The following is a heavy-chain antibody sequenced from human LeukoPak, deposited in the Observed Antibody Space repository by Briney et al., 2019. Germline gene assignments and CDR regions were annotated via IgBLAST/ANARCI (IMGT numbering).Heavy chain of an antibody. CDR3: ARLGSSWTKRYYFDY. CDR1: GSSISSGGYY. V-gene: IGHV4-39*01. Sequence: PSETLSLTCTVSGSSISSGGYYWGWIRQPPGKGLEWIGSIYYSGSTYYNPSLKSRVTISVDTSKNQFSLKLSSVTAADTAVYYCARLGSSWTKRYYFDYWGQGTLVTVSS. CDR2: IYYSGST. J-gene: IGHJ4*02. D-gene: IGHD6-13*01.